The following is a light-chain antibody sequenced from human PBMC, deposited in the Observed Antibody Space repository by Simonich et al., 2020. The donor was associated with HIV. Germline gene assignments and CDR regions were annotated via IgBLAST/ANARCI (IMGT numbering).Light chain of an antibody. CDR3: QQYYSTPIT. CDR1: QRVLYISNNKNY. V-gene: IGKV4-1*01. J-gene: IGKJ5*01. Sequence: DIVMTQSPDSLALSLGERATINCMCSQRVLYISNNKNYLAWYQQKPGHPPKLLIYWTPTRESGVPDRFSGSGSGTDFTLTISSLQAEDVAVYYCQQYYSTPITFGQGTRLEIK. CDR2: WTP.